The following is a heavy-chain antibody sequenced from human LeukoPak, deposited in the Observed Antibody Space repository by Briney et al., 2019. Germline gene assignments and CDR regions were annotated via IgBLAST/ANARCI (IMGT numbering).Heavy chain of an antibody. D-gene: IGHD3-10*01. CDR3: ARVGYYGSGSFESLDP. CDR1: GESIKSFY. J-gene: IGHJ5*02. CDR2: YFSSGRS. Sequence: SETLSLTCTVSGESIKSFYWSWVRQPPGKALEWIGYYFSSGRSNYSPSLKRRITMSIDTSKNQFSLRLNSVTAADSAVYFCARVGYYGSGSFESLDPWGQGILVTVSP. V-gene: IGHV4-59*01.